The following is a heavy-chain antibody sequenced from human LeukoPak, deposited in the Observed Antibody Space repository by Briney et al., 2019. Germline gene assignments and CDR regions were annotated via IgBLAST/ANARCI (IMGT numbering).Heavy chain of an antibody. V-gene: IGHV1-69*04. CDR3: ARDRRDGYNSLIDY. J-gene: IGHJ4*02. Sequence: SVKVSCKASGGTFSSYASSWVRQAPGQGLEWMGRIIPILGIANYAQKFQGRVTITADKSTSTAYMELSSLRSEDTAVYYCARDRRDGYNSLIDYWGQGTLVTVSS. D-gene: IGHD5-24*01. CDR2: IIPILGIA. CDR1: GGTFSSYA.